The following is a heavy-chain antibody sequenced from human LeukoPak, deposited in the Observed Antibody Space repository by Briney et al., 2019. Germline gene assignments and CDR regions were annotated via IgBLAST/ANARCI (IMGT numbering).Heavy chain of an antibody. D-gene: IGHD3-22*01. CDR2: LYTGGGT. V-gene: IGHV3-53*01. J-gene: IGHJ4*02. Sequence: GGSLSLSCAASGFSVRTTYMSWVRQAPGKRLECVSVLYTGGGTDHADSVKGRFTISRDNSKNTLSLQMNSLRVEDTAIYYCTRSGYRHPYHFDSWGQGTLVIVSS. CDR3: TRSGYRHPYHFDS. CDR1: GFSVRTTY.